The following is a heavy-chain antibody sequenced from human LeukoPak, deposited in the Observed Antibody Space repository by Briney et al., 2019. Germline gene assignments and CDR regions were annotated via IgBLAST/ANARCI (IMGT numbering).Heavy chain of an antibody. CDR3: ARDINSVAFDI. Sequence: GGSLRLSCAVSGFTFINYWMSWARQSPGKGLEWVSYISSSTTDIYYADSVKGRFTISRDNAKRSVYLQMNSLRVEDTAVYYCARDINSVAFDIWGQGTMVTVSS. D-gene: IGHD1-1*01. CDR2: ISSSTTDI. CDR1: GFTFINYW. J-gene: IGHJ3*02. V-gene: IGHV3-21*01.